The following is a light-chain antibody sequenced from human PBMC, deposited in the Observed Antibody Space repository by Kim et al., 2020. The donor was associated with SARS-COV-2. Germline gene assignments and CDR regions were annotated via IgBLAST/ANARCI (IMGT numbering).Light chain of an antibody. V-gene: IGKV3-20*01. CDR1: QSVSSSY. CDR2: GAS. Sequence: LSPGDRATLSCRASQSVSSSYLAWYQQKPGQAPRLRIYGASSRATGIPDRFSGSGSGTDFTLTISRLEPEDFAVYYCQQYGSSPYTFGQGTKLEI. J-gene: IGKJ2*01. CDR3: QQYGSSPYT.